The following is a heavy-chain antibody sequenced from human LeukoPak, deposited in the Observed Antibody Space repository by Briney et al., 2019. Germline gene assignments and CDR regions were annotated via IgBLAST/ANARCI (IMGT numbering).Heavy chain of an antibody. CDR2: IYYSGST. Sequence: ESSETLSLTCTVSGGSISSYYWSWIRQPPGKGLEWIGYIYYSGSTKYNPSLKSRVTISVDTSKNQFSLKVNSVTAADTAVYYCAGSLYYYYGMDVWGQGTTVTVSS. J-gene: IGHJ6*02. V-gene: IGHV4-59*08. CDR1: GGSISSYY. CDR3: AGSLYYYYGMDV.